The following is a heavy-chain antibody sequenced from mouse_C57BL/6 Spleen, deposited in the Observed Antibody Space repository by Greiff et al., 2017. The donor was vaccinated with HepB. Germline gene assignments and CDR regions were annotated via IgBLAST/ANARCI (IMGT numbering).Heavy chain of an antibody. Sequence: EVQLVESGGGLVKPGGSLKLSCAASGFTFSSYAMSWVRQTPEKRLEWVATISDGGSYTYYPDNVKGRFTITRDTAKNNLYLQMSNLKSEDTAIYYCARAIYDGYSAWFAYWGQGTLVTVSA. D-gene: IGHD2-3*01. CDR2: ISDGGSYT. CDR3: ARAIYDGYSAWFAY. J-gene: IGHJ3*01. V-gene: IGHV5-4*01. CDR1: GFTFSSYA.